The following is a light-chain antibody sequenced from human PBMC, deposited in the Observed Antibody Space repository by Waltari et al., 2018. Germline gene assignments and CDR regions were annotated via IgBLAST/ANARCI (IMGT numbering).Light chain of an antibody. CDR1: SGYSSNV. CDR2: VNSDGSH. J-gene: IGLJ3*02. CDR3: QTGGHGTWV. V-gene: IGLV4-69*01. Sequence: LVLTQSPSASASLGASVKLTCTLSSGYSSNVIAWLQQQPGKGPRYLMKVNSDGSHRKGDNIPDRFSASKSGTECYLTISSLQSEYEADYYCQTGGHGTWVFGGGTKLTVL.